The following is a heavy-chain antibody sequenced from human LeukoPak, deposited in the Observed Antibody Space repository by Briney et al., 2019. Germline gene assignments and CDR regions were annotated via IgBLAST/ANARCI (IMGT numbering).Heavy chain of an antibody. CDR1: GGSISSYY. CDR2: IYYSGST. CDR3: ARAVAGTGYFDY. Sequence: SETLSLTCTVSGGSISSYYWSWIRQPPGKGLEWLGYIYYSGSTNYNPSLKSRVTISVDTSKNQFSLKLTSVTAADTAGFYVARAVAGTGYFDYWGQGTLVTVSS. J-gene: IGHJ4*02. V-gene: IGHV4-59*01. D-gene: IGHD6-19*01.